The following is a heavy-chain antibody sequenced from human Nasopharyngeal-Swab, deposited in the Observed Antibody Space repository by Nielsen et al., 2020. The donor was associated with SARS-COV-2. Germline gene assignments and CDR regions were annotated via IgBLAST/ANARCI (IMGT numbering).Heavy chain of an antibody. Sequence: GESLKISCAASGFTFNIHPLHWVRQAPGKGLEWVAVISYDGNNKYYADSVKGRFTISRDISKNTLYLQMNSLRAEDTAVYYCARDRGFDGYYYMDVWGKGTTVTVSS. CDR1: GFTFNIHP. V-gene: IGHV3-30*14. CDR3: ARDRGFDGYYYMDV. J-gene: IGHJ6*03. D-gene: IGHD3-10*01. CDR2: ISYDGNNK.